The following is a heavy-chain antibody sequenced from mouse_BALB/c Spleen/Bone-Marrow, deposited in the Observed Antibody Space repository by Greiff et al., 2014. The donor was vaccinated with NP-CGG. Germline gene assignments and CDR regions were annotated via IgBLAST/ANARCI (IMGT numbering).Heavy chain of an antibody. V-gene: IGHV1S130*01. CDR3: ALGLPYFDY. CDR2: IHPNSGNT. J-gene: IGHJ2*01. D-gene: IGHD4-1*01. Sequence: QGQLQQSGSVLGRPGVSVKLSCKASGYTFTSSWMHWGKQRPGQGLEWIGEIHPNSGNTNYNEKFKGKATLTVDTSSSTAYVDLNSLTSEDSAVYYCALGLPYFDYWGQGTTLTVSS. CDR1: GYTFTSSW.